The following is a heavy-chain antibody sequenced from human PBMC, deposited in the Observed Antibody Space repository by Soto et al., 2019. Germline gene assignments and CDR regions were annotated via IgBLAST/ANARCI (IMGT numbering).Heavy chain of an antibody. D-gene: IGHD6-19*01. CDR2: IYHTGST. J-gene: IGHJ4*02. CDR1: ASSLSNYY. Sequence: SETLSLTCSVSASSLSNYYWTWIRQSPGMGLEWIGEIYHTGSTKYNPSLKSRVAISVDMSKNQFSLTLSSVTPADTAVYYCARGGRGSGLYFLYYFDLWGQGTLVTVSS. CDR3: ARGGRGSGLYFLYYFDL. V-gene: IGHV4-59*01.